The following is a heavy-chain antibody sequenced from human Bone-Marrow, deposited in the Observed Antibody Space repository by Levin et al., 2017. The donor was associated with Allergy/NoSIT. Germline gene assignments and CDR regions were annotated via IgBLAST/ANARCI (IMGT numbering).Heavy chain of an antibody. CDR2: MSTYNGNT. D-gene: IGHD4-17*01. Sequence: ASVKVSCKASGYTFTTYGISWVRQAPGQGLEWMGWMSTYNGNTNYAQKLQGRVTMTTDTSTSTAYMELRSLRSDDTAVYYCARGAHYGDYYDYWGQGTLVTVSS. J-gene: IGHJ4*02. V-gene: IGHV1-18*01. CDR3: ARGAHYGDYYDY. CDR1: GYTFTTYG.